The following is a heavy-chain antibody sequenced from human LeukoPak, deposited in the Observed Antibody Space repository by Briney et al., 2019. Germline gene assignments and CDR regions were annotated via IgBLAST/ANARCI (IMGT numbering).Heavy chain of an antibody. V-gene: IGHV1-69*01. J-gene: IGHJ4*02. D-gene: IGHD2-2*03. CDR2: IIPIFGTA. CDR1: GGTFSSYA. Sequence: SVKVSCKASGGTFSSYAISWVRQAPGQGLEWMGGIIPIFGTANYAQKFQGRVTITADESTSTAYMELSSLRSEDTAVCYCASGYCSTTSCYVNPYFDYWGQGTLVTVSS. CDR3: ASGYCSTTSCYVNPYFDY.